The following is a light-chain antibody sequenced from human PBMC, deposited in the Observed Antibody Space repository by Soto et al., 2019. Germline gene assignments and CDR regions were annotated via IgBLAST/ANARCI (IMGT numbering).Light chain of an antibody. CDR2: DAS. V-gene: IGKV1-5*01. Sequence: DIQMTQSPSTLSASVGDRVTITCRASQSISSWLAWYQQKPGKAPELLIYDASSLEGGVPSRFGGSGSGTEFTLTISSLQPDDFATYYCQEYSSFSWTFGQGTKVDIK. CDR3: QEYSSFSWT. J-gene: IGKJ1*01. CDR1: QSISSW.